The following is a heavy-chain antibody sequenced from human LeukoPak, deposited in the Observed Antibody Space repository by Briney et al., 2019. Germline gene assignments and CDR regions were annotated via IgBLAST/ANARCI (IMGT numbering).Heavy chain of an antibody. V-gene: IGHV3-66*01. CDR2: INSGGAT. CDR1: GFTVSSNY. J-gene: IGHJ4*02. Sequence: GGSLRLSCAASGFTVSSNYMAWVRQAPGKGLEWVSFINSGGATYYADSVKGRFTISRDNSKNTLYLQMNGLRVEDTAVYYCARGIGVDYWGQGTLVTISP. D-gene: IGHD2/OR15-2a*01. CDR3: ARGIGVDY.